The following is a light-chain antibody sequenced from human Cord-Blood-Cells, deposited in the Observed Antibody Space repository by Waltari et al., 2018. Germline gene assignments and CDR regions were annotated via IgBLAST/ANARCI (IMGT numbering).Light chain of an antibody. CDR1: QSVLYSSNNKNY. J-gene: IGKJ1*01. CDR3: QQYYSTPRT. Sequence: DIVMTQSPDSLAVSLGERATINCKSSQSVLYSSNNKNYLAWYQQKPGQPPKLLIYWASTRESGVPDRFSGSGSGTDFTLTISSLQAEDVAVYYCQQYYSTPRTLGQGTKVENK. CDR2: WAS. V-gene: IGKV4-1*01.